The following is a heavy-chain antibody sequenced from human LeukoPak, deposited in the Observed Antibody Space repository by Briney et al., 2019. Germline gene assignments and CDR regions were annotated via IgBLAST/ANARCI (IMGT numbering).Heavy chain of an antibody. CDR2: ISSSGSTI. V-gene: IGHV3-48*03. D-gene: IGHD2-2*03. J-gene: IGHJ3*02. Sequence: GGSLRLSCAASGFTFSSYEMNWVRQAPGKGLEWVSYISSSGSTIYCADSVKGRFTISRDNAKNSLYLQMNSLRAEDTAVYYCARVAIVAFDIWGQGTMVTVSS. CDR3: ARVAIVAFDI. CDR1: GFTFSSYE.